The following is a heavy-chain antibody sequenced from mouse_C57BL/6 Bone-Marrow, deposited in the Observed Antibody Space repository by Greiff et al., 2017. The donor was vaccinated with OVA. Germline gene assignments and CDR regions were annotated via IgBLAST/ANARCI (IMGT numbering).Heavy chain of an antibody. D-gene: IGHD2-1*01. Sequence: DVKLVESGGDLVKPGGSLKLSCAASGFTFSSYGMSWVRQTPDKRLEWVATISSGGSYTYYPDSVKGRFTISRDNAKNTLYLQMSSLKSEDTAMYYCAGLYYPGGQGTLVTVSA. CDR2: ISSGGSYT. CDR3: AGLYYP. V-gene: IGHV5-6*02. CDR1: GFTFSSYG. J-gene: IGHJ3*01.